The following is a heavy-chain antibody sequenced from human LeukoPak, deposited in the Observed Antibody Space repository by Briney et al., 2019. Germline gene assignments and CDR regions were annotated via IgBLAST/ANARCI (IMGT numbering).Heavy chain of an antibody. V-gene: IGHV3-64*01. CDR2: ISSNGGST. CDR3: ARGEYYYDSSGPTTDY. Sequence: GGSLRLSCAASGFTLSSYAMHWVRQAPGKGLEYVSAISSNGGSTYYANSVKGRFTISRDNSKNTLYLQMGSLRAEDMAVYYCARGEYYYDSSGPTTDYWGQGTLVTVSS. D-gene: IGHD3-22*01. J-gene: IGHJ4*02. CDR1: GFTLSSYA.